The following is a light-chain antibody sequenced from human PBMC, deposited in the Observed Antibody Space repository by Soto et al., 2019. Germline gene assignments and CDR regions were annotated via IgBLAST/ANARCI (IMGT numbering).Light chain of an antibody. Sequence: DIQMTQSPSTLSPSVGDTVTITCRASQSISSWLAWYQQKPGTAPKLLIYKASTLQSGVPSRFSGSGSGTEFTLTISSLQPDDSATYYCQQYNDNWTFGQGDQGGYQT. J-gene: IGKJ1*01. V-gene: IGKV1-5*03. CDR3: QQYNDNWT. CDR1: QSISSW. CDR2: KAS.